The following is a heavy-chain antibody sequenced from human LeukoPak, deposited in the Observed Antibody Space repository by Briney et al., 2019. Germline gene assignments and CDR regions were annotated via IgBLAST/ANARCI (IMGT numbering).Heavy chain of an antibody. V-gene: IGHV1-8*03. D-gene: IGHD2-15*01. CDR2: MNPNSGNT. Sequence: ASVKVSCKASGYTFTSYDANWVRQATGQGLEWMGWMNPNSGNTAYAQRFQGRVTITRNTSISTAYMELSSLRSDDTAVYYCARVVQQLEGWSDPWGQGTLVTVSS. CDR1: GYTFTSYD. J-gene: IGHJ5*02. CDR3: ARVVQQLEGWSDP.